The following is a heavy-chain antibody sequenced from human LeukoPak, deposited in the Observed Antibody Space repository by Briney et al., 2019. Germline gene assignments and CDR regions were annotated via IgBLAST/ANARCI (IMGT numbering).Heavy chain of an antibody. CDR3: AIYSSSWYHVDY. J-gene: IGHJ4*02. D-gene: IGHD6-13*01. V-gene: IGHV4-4*02. Sequence: SETLSLTCAVSGGSISSSNWWSWVRQPPGKGLEWIGEIYHSGSTNYNPSLKSRVTISVDKSKNQFSLKLSSVTAADTAVYYCAIYSSSWYHVDYWGQGTLVTVSS. CDR2: IYHSGST. CDR1: GGSISSSNW.